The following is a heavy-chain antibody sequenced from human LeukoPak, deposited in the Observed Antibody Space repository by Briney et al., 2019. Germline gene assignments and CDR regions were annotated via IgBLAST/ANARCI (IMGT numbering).Heavy chain of an antibody. V-gene: IGHV3-11*01. CDR3: AKEFIAGDGHVDCDS. J-gene: IGHJ4*02. Sequence: GGSLRLSCAASGRTFTEHYLHWIRQAPGKGLEWVSFIGGTAGNTYYADSVKGRFTISRDISKNTLYLQMNSLTAEDSAVYYCAKEFIAGDGHVDCDSWGQGTLVTVSS. CDR1: GRTFTEHY. D-gene: IGHD5-24*01. CDR2: IGGTAGNT.